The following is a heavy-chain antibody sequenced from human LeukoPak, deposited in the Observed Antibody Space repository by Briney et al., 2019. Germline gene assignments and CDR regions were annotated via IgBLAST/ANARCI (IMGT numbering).Heavy chain of an antibody. CDR1: GFTFSSYS. Sequence: GGSLRLSCAASGFTFSSYSMNWVRQAPGKGLEWVSSISSSSSYIYYADSVKGRFTISRDNAKNSLYLQMNSLKTEDTAVYYCTRGEFTMVHWGQGTLVTVSS. V-gene: IGHV3-21*03. D-gene: IGHD3-10*01. CDR3: TRGEFTMVH. J-gene: IGHJ4*02. CDR2: ISSSSSYI.